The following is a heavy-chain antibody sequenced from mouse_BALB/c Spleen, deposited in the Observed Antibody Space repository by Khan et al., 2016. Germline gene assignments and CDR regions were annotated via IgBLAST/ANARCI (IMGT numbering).Heavy chain of an antibody. Sequence: QLVESGPGLVKPSQSLSLTCTVTGYSITSDYAWNWIRQFPGNKLEWMGYISYSGSTSYNPSLKSRISITRDTSKNQFFLQLNSVTTEDTATYSCARHDYFDYWGQGTTLTVSS. J-gene: IGHJ2*01. CDR3: ARHDYFDY. CDR1: GYSITSDYA. CDR2: ISYSGST. V-gene: IGHV3-2*02.